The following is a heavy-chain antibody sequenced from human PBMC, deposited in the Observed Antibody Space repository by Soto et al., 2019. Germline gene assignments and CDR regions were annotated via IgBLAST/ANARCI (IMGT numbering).Heavy chain of an antibody. CDR1: GFTFSNYG. Sequence: PGGSLRLSCATSGFTFSNYGFHWVRQAPGKGLEWVAVIWYDGSKTYYVESVKGRFTISRDDSKSTLYLQMNSLRADDTAVYCCARDLGSTNYYFDYWGLGTLVTVSS. CDR2: IWYDGSKT. V-gene: IGHV3-33*01. J-gene: IGHJ4*02. D-gene: IGHD1-1*01. CDR3: ARDLGSTNYYFDY.